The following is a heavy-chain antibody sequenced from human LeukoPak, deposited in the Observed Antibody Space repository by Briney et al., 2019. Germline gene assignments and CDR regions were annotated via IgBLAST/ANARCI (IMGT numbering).Heavy chain of an antibody. D-gene: IGHD3-10*01. V-gene: IGHV4-34*01. CDR1: GGSFSGYY. Sequence: SGTLSLTCAVYGGSFSGYYWSWIRQPPGKGLEWIGEINHSGSTNYNPSLKSRVTISVDTSKNQFSLKLSSVTAADTAVYYCARKRITMVRGASVGLDYWGQGTLVTVSS. J-gene: IGHJ4*02. CDR2: INHSGST. CDR3: ARKRITMVRGASVGLDY.